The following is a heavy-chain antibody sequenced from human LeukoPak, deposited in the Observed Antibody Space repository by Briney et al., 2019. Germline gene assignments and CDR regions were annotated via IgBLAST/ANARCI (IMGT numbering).Heavy chain of an antibody. J-gene: IGHJ4*02. CDR1: GFTFSSYW. V-gene: IGHV3-30*18. D-gene: IGHD1-26*01. CDR2: ISYDGSNK. Sequence: GGSLRLSCAASGFTFSSYWMSWVRQAPGKGLEWVAVISYDGSNKYYADSVKGRFTISRDNSKSTLYLQMNSLRAEDTAVYYCAKAGGGSYYLDYWGQGTLVTVSS. CDR3: AKAGGGSYYLDY.